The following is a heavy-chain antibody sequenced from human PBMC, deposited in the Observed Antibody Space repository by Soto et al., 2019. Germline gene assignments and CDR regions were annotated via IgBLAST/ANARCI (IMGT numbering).Heavy chain of an antibody. CDR2: ISYTGST. J-gene: IGHJ6*02. D-gene: IGHD2-15*01. CDR1: GDSIRSYY. Sequence: KASETLALTCTVSGDSIRSYYWSWIRQPPGKGLEWIGYISYTGSTHYNPSLKSRVTISADTSKNQFSLKLSSVTTADTALYYCAGEGVAAPYYYYGMDVWGQGSTVTVSS. CDR3: AGEGVAAPYYYYGMDV. V-gene: IGHV4-59*01.